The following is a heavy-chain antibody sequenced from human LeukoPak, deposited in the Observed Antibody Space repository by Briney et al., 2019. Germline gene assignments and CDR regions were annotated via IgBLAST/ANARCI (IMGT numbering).Heavy chain of an antibody. Sequence: SEPLSLTCAVYGGPFSGYYWSWIRQPPAKGLEGIGEINHSGSTNYNPSLKSRVTISVDTSKNQFSLKLSSVTAADTAVYYCARGDQGYGYGDYVVFDYWGQGNLVTVSS. CDR1: GGPFSGYY. CDR2: INHSGST. J-gene: IGHJ4*02. D-gene: IGHD4-17*01. V-gene: IGHV4-34*01. CDR3: ARGDQGYGYGDYVVFDY.